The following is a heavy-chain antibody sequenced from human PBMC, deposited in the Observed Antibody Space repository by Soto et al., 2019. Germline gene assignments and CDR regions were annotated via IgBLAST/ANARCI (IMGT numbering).Heavy chain of an antibody. J-gene: IGHJ2*01. V-gene: IGHV1-46*01. D-gene: IGHD6-19*01. CDR2: INPSGGST. Sequence: GASVKVSCKASGYTFTSYYMHWVRQAPGQGLEWMGIINPSGGSTSYAQKFQGRVTMTRDTSTSTVYMELSSLRSEDTAVYYCARHSIAVAGDWYFDLWGRGTLVTVSS. CDR3: ARHSIAVAGDWYFDL. CDR1: GYTFTSYY.